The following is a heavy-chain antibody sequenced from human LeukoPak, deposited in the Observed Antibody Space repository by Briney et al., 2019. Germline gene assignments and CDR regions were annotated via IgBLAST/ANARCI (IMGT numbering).Heavy chain of an antibody. CDR3: VQFELDY. J-gene: IGHJ4*02. Sequence: GASVKVSCKASGYTFSTYAMNWVRQAPGQGLEWMGWINPNTGGTNYAQKFQGRVTMTRDTSISTAYMDLSRLRSDDTAVYYCVQFELDYWGQGTPVTVSS. CDR2: INPNTGGT. D-gene: IGHD1-7*01. V-gene: IGHV1-2*02. CDR1: GYTFSTYA.